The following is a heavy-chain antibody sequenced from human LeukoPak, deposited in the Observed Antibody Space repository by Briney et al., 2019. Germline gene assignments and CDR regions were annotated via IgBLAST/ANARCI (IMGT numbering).Heavy chain of an antibody. D-gene: IGHD6-19*01. CDR3: AKKQWPVGPFDY. CDR2: ISGIGGST. J-gene: IGHJ4*02. CDR1: GFTFSSSA. Sequence: GGSPRLSCAASGFTFSSSAMSWVRQAPGKGLEWVSTISGIGGSTYYADSVKGRFTISRDNSKNTLYLQMNSLGAEDTALYYCAKKQWPVGPFDYWGQGTLVTVSS. V-gene: IGHV3-23*01.